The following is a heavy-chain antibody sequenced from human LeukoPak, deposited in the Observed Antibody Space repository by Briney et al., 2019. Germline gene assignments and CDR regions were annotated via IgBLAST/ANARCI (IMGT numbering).Heavy chain of an antibody. CDR2: ISSDGSNK. CDR1: GFTLSNYP. Sequence: TGGSLRLSCAASGFTLSNYPMHWVLQAPGKGLEWVAVISSDGSNKYFADSVKGRFTMSRDNSKNTLYLQMNSLRAEDTAVYYCARDLTSGALFDYWGQGTLVTVSS. D-gene: IGHD4/OR15-4a*01. CDR3: ARDLTSGALFDY. V-gene: IGHV3-30-3*01. J-gene: IGHJ4*02.